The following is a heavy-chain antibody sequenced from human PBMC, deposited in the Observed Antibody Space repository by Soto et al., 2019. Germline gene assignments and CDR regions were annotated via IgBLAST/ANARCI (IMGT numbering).Heavy chain of an antibody. CDR3: ARGRGQWPNLYHYYGMDV. V-gene: IGHV4-34*01. D-gene: IGHD6-19*01. CDR2: INHSGIT. CDR1: GGSFSGYD. J-gene: IGHJ6*02. Sequence: SETLSLTCAGYGGSFSGYDCNWIRQPPWKGLEWIGEINHSGITNYNASLKSRVTTSVDTSNNHFSLELRSVTAADTAVYYCARGRGQWPNLYHYYGMDVLGQGTTVTVSS.